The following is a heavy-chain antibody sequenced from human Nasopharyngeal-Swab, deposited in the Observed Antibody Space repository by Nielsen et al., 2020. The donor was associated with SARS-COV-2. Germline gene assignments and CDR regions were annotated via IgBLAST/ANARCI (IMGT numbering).Heavy chain of an antibody. D-gene: IGHD6-13*01. CDR3: TRLYSSSWYGFDY. CDR2: IRSKAYGGTT. J-gene: IGHJ4*02. CDR1: GFTFGDYA. V-gene: IGHV3-49*03. Sequence: GESPKISCTASGFTFGDYAMSWFRQAPGKGLEWVGFIRSKAYGGTTEYAASVKGRFTISRDDSKSIAYLQMNSLKTEDTAVYYCTRLYSSSWYGFDYWGQGTLVTVSS.